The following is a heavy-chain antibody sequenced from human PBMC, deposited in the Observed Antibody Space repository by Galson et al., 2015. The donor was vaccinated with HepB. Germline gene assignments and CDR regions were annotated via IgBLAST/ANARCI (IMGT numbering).Heavy chain of an antibody. CDR3: AREPDYSSSWIDC. D-gene: IGHD6-13*01. Sequence: SLRLSCAASGFTFSSYSMNWVRQAPGKGLEWVSSISSSSSYIYYADSVKGRFTISRDNAKNSLYLQMNSLRAEDTAVYYCAREPDYSSSWIDCWGQGTLVTVSS. CDR1: GFTFSSYS. J-gene: IGHJ4*02. V-gene: IGHV3-21*01. CDR2: ISSSSSYI.